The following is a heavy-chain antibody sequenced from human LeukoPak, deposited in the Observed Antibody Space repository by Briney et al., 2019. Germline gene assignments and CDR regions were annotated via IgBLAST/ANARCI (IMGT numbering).Heavy chain of an antibody. Sequence: SETLSLTCSVSGDSISSYYWSWIRQPAGKGLEWIGRVYNSGSTNYNPSLKGRVTMSVDKSKNQFSLSLNSVTAADTAVYYCAVRYSGSGSYPYFFDYWGQGTLVTVSS. J-gene: IGHJ4*02. D-gene: IGHD3-10*01. CDR2: VYNSGST. V-gene: IGHV4-4*07. CDR1: GDSISSYY. CDR3: AVRYSGSGSYPYFFDY.